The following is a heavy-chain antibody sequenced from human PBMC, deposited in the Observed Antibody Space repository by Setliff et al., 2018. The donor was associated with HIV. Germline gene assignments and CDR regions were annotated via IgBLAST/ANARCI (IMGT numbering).Heavy chain of an antibody. Sequence: SETLSLTCTVSGGSISSGGYYWSWIRQHPGKGLEWIGYIYYSGSTYYNPSLKSRVTISVDTSKNQFSLKLSSVTAADTAVYYCARVTSAHPTYYYYYTDVWGKGTTVTVSS. V-gene: IGHV4-31*03. CDR3: ARVTSAHPTYYYYYTDV. CDR1: GGSISSGGYY. CDR2: IYYSGST. D-gene: IGHD6-25*01. J-gene: IGHJ6*03.